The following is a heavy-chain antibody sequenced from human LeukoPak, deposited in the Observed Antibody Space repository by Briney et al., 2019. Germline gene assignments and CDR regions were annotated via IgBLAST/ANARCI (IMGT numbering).Heavy chain of an antibody. Sequence: SETLSLTCAVYGGSLSGYYWSWIRQPPGKGLEWIGEINHSGSTNYNPSLKSRVTISVDTSKNQFSLKLSSVTAADTAVYYCARGLIVVVPAAIERNLAWFDPWGQGTLVTVSS. D-gene: IGHD2-2*02. V-gene: IGHV4-34*01. CDR3: ARGLIVVVPAAIERNLAWFDP. J-gene: IGHJ5*02. CDR1: GGSLSGYY. CDR2: INHSGST.